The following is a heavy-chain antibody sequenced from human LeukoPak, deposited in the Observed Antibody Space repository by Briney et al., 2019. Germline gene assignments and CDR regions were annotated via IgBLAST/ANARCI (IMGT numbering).Heavy chain of an antibody. CDR3: ARGRSTGYPYYFEY. D-gene: IGHD5-12*01. V-gene: IGHV1-8*03. CDR2: MNPNSGST. Sequence: ASVRVSCKASGYTFTSYDINWVRQAPGQGLEWMGWMNPNSGSTGYAQKFQGRVTITRNTSISTAYMELSGLRSEDTAVYYCARGRSTGYPYYFEYWGQGTLVTVSS. CDR1: GYTFTSYD. J-gene: IGHJ4*02.